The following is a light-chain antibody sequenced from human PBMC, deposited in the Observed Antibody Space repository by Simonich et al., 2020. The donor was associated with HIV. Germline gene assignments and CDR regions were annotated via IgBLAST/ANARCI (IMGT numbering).Light chain of an antibody. J-gene: IGKJ1*01. CDR3: QQYNSYSWT. CDR2: KAS. Sequence: DLQMTQSPSTLSASVGDRVTITCRASQSISSWLAWYQQKPGKAPKLLIYKASSLESGVPSRFSGSGSGTEFTRTISSLQPDDFATYYCQQYNSYSWTFGQGTKVEIK. CDR1: QSISSW. V-gene: IGKV1-5*03.